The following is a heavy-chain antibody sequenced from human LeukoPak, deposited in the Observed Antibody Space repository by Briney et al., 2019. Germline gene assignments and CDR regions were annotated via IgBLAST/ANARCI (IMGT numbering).Heavy chain of an antibody. V-gene: IGHV3-66*01. D-gene: IGHD6-13*01. CDR2: IYSGGST. Sequence: GGSLRLSCAASGFTVSSNYMSWVRQAPGKGLEWVSVIYSGGSTYYADSVKGRSTISRDNSKNMVYLQMNSLRAEDTAVYYCARDRSSSCTPFLWKWGQGTLVTVSS. CDR3: ARDRSSSCTPFLWK. CDR1: GFTVSSNY. J-gene: IGHJ4*02.